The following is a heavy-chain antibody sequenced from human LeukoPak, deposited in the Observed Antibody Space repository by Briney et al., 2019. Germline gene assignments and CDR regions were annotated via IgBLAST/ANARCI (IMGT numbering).Heavy chain of an antibody. CDR1: GGSISSYY. V-gene: IGHV4-59*08. Sequence: SETLSLTCTVSGGSISSYYWSWIRQPPGKGLEWIGYIYYSGSTNYNPSLKSRVTISVDTSKNQFSLKLSSVTAADTAVYYCARVIYRQAYGDYWGQGTLVTVSS. CDR3: ARVIYRQAYGDY. D-gene: IGHD2-2*02. J-gene: IGHJ4*02. CDR2: IYYSGST.